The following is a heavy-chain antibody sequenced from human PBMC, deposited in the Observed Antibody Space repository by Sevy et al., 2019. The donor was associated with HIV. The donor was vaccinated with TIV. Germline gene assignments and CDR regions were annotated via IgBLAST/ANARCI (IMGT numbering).Heavy chain of an antibody. CDR1: GFTFSSDA. CDR3: ATGSGSPSTFDY. J-gene: IGHJ4*02. Sequence: EGSLRLSCAASGFTFSSDAMSWVRQAPGKELEWVSAISGSGGSTYYADSVKGRFTISRDNSKNTLYLQMNSLRAEDTAVYYCATGSGSPSTFDYWGQGTLVTVSS. D-gene: IGHD1-1*01. CDR2: ISGSGGST. V-gene: IGHV3-23*01.